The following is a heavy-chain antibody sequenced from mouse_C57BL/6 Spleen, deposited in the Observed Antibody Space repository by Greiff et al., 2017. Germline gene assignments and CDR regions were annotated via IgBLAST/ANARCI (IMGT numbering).Heavy chain of an antibody. D-gene: IGHD3-2*02. CDR2: INPGSGGT. CDR1: GYAFTNYL. V-gene: IGHV1-54*01. J-gene: IGHJ2*01. Sequence: QVQLQQSGAELVRPGTSVKVSCKASGYAFTNYLIEWVKQRPGQGLEWIGVINPGSGGTNYNEKFKGKATLTADKSSSTAYMQLSSLTSEDSAVYFCARRGRQLRLEGDYWGQGTTLTVSS. CDR3: ARRGRQLRLEGDY.